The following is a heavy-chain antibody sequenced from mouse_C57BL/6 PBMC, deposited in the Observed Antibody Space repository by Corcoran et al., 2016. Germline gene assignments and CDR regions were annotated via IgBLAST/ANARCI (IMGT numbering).Heavy chain of an antibody. CDR1: GYTFTDYN. V-gene: IGHV1-18*01. CDR2: INPNNVGT. CDR3: ARSIGSWYFDV. D-gene: IGHD1-1*01. J-gene: IGHJ1*03. Sequence: EVQLQQSGPELVKPGASVKIPCKASGYTFTDYNMDWVKQSHGKSLEWIGDINPNNVGTIYNQKFKGKATLTVDKSSSTAYMELRSLTSEDTAVYYCARSIGSWYFDVWGTGTTVTVSA.